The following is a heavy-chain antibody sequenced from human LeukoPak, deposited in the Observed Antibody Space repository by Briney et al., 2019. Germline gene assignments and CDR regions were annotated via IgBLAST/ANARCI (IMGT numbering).Heavy chain of an antibody. CDR3: ARDSAPELGWFDP. J-gene: IGHJ5*02. CDR1: GGSISSYY. V-gene: IGHV4-59*01. Sequence: ETLSLTCTVSGGSISSYYWSWIRQPPGKGLEWIGYIYYSGSTNYNPSLKSRVTISVDTSKNQFSLKLSSVTAADTAVYYCARDSAPELGWFDPWGQGTLVTVSS. CDR2: IYYSGST. D-gene: IGHD7-27*01.